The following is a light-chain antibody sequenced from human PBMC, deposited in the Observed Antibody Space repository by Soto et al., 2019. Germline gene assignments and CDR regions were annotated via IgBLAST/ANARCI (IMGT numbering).Light chain of an antibody. CDR2: DAS. CDR3: QQYSKWPPWT. V-gene: IGKV1-5*01. CDR1: QSISSW. J-gene: IGKJ1*01. Sequence: DIQMTQSPSTLSASVGDSVTLTCRASQSISSWLAWYQQKPGKAPKLLIYDASSLESGVPARFSGRGSGTEFTLTISGLQSEDFAVYYCQQYSKWPPWTFGPGTKVDIK.